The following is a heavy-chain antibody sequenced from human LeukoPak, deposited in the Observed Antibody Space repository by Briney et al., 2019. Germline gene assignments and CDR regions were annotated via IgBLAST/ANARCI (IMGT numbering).Heavy chain of an antibody. CDR3: ATLNRMITFGGVIVESFDY. Sequence: ASVKVSCKVSGYTLTELSMHWVRQAPGKGLEWMGGFDPEDGETIYAQKFQGRVTMTEDTSTDTAYMELSSLRSEGTAVYYCATLNRMITFGGVIVESFDYWGQGTLVTVSS. V-gene: IGHV1-24*01. D-gene: IGHD3-16*02. CDR2: FDPEDGET. CDR1: GYTLTELS. J-gene: IGHJ4*02.